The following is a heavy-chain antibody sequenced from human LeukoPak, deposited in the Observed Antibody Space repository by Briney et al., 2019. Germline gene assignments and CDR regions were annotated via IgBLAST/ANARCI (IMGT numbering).Heavy chain of an antibody. J-gene: IGHJ6*02. CDR2: INHSGST. V-gene: IGHV4-34*01. CDR3: ARGANWAPSMDV. Sequence: PSETLSLTCAVYGGSFSGYYWSWIRQPPGKGLEWIGEINHSGSTNYNPTLKSRVTISVDTSKNQFSLKLSSVTAADTAVYYCARGANWAPSMDVWGQRTTVTASS. CDR1: GGSFSGYY. D-gene: IGHD7-27*01.